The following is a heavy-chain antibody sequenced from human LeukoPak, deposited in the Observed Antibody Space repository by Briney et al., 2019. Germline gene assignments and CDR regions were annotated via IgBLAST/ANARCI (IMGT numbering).Heavy chain of an antibody. D-gene: IGHD5-18*01. J-gene: IGHJ6*02. V-gene: IGHV1-69*04. Sequence: SVKVSCKASGGTFSSYAISWVRQAPGQGLEWMGRIIPILGIANYAQKFQGRVTITADKSTSTAYMELSSLRSEDTAVYYCASLSCGVVATAMANYYYGMDVWGQGTTVTVSS. CDR3: ASLSCGVVATAMANYYYGMDV. CDR1: GGTFSSYA. CDR2: IIPILGIA.